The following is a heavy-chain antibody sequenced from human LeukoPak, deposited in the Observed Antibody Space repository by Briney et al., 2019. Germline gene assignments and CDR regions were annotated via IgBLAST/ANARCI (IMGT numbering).Heavy chain of an antibody. D-gene: IGHD3-10*01. V-gene: IGHV4-30-2*01. CDR2: IFHTGHT. J-gene: IGHJ4*02. Sequence: SQTLSLTCTVSGGSISSGDYPWSWIRQPPGKGLEWIGYIFHTGHTSYNPSLKSRVTISVDMSKNQLSLRLTSVTAADTAVYYCARGFYGAGSHFDFWGQGTLVTVSS. CDR1: GGSISSGDYP. CDR3: ARGFYGAGSHFDF.